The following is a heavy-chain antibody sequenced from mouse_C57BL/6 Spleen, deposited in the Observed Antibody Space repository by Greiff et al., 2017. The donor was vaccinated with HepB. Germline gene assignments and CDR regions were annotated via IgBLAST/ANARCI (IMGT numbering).Heavy chain of an antibody. CDR1: GFSFTSYG. CDR2: IWSDGST. J-gene: IGHJ4*01. Sequence: VKLVESGPGLVAPSQSLSITCTVSGFSFTSYGVHWVRQPPGKGLEWLVVIWSDGSTTYNSALNSRLSISKDNAKSQVFLKMNSIQTDDTAMYYCARHGRGSYAMDYWGQGTSVTVSS. V-gene: IGHV2-6-1*01. CDR3: ARHGRGSYAMDY.